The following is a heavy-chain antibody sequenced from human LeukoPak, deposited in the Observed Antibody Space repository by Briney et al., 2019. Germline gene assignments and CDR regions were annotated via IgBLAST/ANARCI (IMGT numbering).Heavy chain of an antibody. V-gene: IGHV1-2*02. CDR3: ARDPPGTTAFDL. CDR1: GYIFTDCY. CDR2: INPKSDGT. J-gene: IGHJ3*01. D-gene: IGHD1-1*01. Sequence: ASVKVSCKASGYIFTDCYMHWVRQAPGQGLERMGWINPKSDGTKYAQNFQGRVTMTWDTSISTAYMEVSRLTSDDTAMFYCARDPPGTTAFDLWGQGTMVTVSS.